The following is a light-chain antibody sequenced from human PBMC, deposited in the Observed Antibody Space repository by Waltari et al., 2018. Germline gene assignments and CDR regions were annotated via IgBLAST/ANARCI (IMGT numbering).Light chain of an antibody. CDR1: SSDIGGYVY. CDR3: SSYTTGVI. CDR2: DVS. V-gene: IGLV2-14*03. J-gene: IGLJ2*01. Sequence: QSALTQPASVSGSPGQSIIISCTGISSDIGGYVYVSWYQQHPGKAPKVIRFDVSNRPSGVSNRFSGSKSGNTASLTISGLQAEDEADYYCSSYTTGVIFGGGTRLTVL.